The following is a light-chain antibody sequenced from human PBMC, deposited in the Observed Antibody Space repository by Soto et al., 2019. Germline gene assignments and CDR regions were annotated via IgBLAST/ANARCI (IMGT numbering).Light chain of an antibody. CDR2: ATS. J-gene: IGKJ3*01. CDR1: QGISSY. Sequence: IRMTQSPSSLSASTGDRVTITCRASQGISSYLAWYQQKPGKAPKVLIYATSTLQSGVPSRFSGSGSGTDFTLTISSLQPEDSATYYCQQSYTSLWRTFGPGTKVDIK. V-gene: IGKV1-8*01. CDR3: QQSYTSLWRT.